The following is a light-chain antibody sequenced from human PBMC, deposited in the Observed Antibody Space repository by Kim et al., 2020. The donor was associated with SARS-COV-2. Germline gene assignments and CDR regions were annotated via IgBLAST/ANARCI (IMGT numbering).Light chain of an antibody. V-gene: IGLV3-21*04. CDR3: RVWDSSSDHPV. CDR1: NIGVNN. Sequence: APGNTARITCGGNNIGVNNVLWYQQQPGQAPVLVIYYDSGRPSGIPEQFSGSYSGNTASLTISRVEAGDEADYYCRVWDSSSDHPVFGGGTQLTVL. CDR2: YDS. J-gene: IGLJ3*02.